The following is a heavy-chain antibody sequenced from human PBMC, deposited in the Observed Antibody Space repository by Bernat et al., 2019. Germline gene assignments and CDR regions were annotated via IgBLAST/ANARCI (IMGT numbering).Heavy chain of an antibody. Sequence: QVQLVESGGGVVQPGRSLRLSCAVSGLTFSSYGMHWVRQAPGKGLEWVAVIWYDGSNKFYADSVKGRFTISRDNSKNTLYLQMNSLRAEDTAVYYCARDQGNDFWSGSKYYFDYWGQGTLVTVSS. J-gene: IGHJ4*02. V-gene: IGHV3-33*08. CDR3: ARDQGNDFWSGSKYYFDY. CDR1: GLTFSSYG. D-gene: IGHD3-3*01. CDR2: IWYDGSNK.